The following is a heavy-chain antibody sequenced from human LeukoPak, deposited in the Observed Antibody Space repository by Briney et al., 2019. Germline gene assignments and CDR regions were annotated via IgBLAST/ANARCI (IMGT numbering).Heavy chain of an antibody. CDR3: VRRYDGALDH. CDR2: IKNDGSSA. D-gene: IGHD3-3*01. J-gene: IGHJ4*02. CDR1: GFTFSSYW. V-gene: IGHV3-74*01. Sequence: GGSLRLSCAASGFTFSSYWMHWVRQAPGKGLVWVADIKNDGSSADYADSVKGRFTITRDNAKNMLYLLMDSLRAEDTALFYCVRRYDGALDHWGQGTLVTVSS.